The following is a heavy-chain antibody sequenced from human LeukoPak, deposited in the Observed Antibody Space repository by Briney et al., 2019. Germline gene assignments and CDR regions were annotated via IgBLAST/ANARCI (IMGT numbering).Heavy chain of an antibody. CDR3: ARDGEYYYDSSGSPSSDY. V-gene: IGHV1-8*01. Sequence: ASVKVSCKASGYTFTSYDIIWVRQATGQGLEWMGWMNPNRGNTGYAQKFQDRVTITRNTSISTAYMELSSLRSEDTAVYYCARDGEYYYDSSGSPSSDYWGQGTLVTVSS. CDR1: GYTFTSYD. CDR2: MNPNRGNT. D-gene: IGHD3-22*01. J-gene: IGHJ4*02.